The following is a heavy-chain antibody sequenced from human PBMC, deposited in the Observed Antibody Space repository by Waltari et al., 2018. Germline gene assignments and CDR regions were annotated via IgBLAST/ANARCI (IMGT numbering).Heavy chain of an antibody. CDR1: GGSISSSSYY. CDR3: ARVGGDIVVVVAARPFDY. Sequence: QLQLQESGPGLVKPSETLSLTCTVSGGSISSSSYYWGWIRQPPGKGLEWIGSIYYSGSTYYNPSLKSRVTISVDTSKNQFSLKLSSVTAADTAVYYCARVGGDIVVVVAARPFDYWGQGTLVTVSS. CDR2: IYYSGST. V-gene: IGHV4-39*07. D-gene: IGHD2-15*01. J-gene: IGHJ4*02.